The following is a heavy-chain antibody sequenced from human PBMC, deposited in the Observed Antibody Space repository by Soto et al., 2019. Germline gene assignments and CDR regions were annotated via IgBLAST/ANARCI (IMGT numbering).Heavy chain of an antibody. D-gene: IGHD2-21*01. Sequence: EVQLLESGGDLVQPGGSLRLSCVASGITFGSRAMSWVRQAPGEGLEWVSTITDSGGDAKYADSVRGRFTISRDNFYNTLSLQMSSLRAEDSAVYYCAKHSRETMSCCGEDWGQGTLVTVSS. J-gene: IGHJ4*02. V-gene: IGHV3-23*01. CDR3: AKHSRETMSCCGED. CDR2: ITDSGGDA. CDR1: GITFGSRA.